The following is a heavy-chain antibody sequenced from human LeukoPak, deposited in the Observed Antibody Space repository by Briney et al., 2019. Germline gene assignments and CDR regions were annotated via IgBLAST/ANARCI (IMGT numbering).Heavy chain of an antibody. CDR3: ARHQGHDFYDSSGYYSFDY. CDR2: IYYSGGT. J-gene: IGHJ4*02. D-gene: IGHD3-22*01. V-gene: IGHV4-59*08. CDR1: GGSISSYY. Sequence: SETLSLTCTVSGGSISSYYWSWIRQPPGKGLEWIGYIYYSGGTNYNPSLKSRVTISVDTSKNQFSLKLSSVTAADTAVYFCARHQGHDFYDSSGYYSFDYWGQGTLVTVSS.